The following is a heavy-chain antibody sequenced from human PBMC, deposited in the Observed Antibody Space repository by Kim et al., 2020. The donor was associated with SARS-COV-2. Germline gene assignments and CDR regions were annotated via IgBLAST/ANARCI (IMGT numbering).Heavy chain of an antibody. CDR2: ISGSGGST. D-gene: IGHD3-10*01. J-gene: IGHJ4*02. Sequence: GGSLRLSCAASGFTFSSYAMSWVRQAPGKGLEWVSAISGSGGSTYYADSVKGRFTISRDNSKNTLYLQMNSLRAEDTAVYYCASVYSGSYYNDLYLLDYWGQGTLVTVSS. CDR3: ASVYSGSYYNDLYLLDY. CDR1: GFTFSSYA. V-gene: IGHV3-23*01.